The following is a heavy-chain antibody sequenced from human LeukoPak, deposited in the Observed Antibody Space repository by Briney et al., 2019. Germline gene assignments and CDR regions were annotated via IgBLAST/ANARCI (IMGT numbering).Heavy chain of an antibody. CDR1: GGSVSSGSYY. CDR2: IYYSGST. CDR3: ARDRVANYYYYGMDV. J-gene: IGHJ6*02. D-gene: IGHD2-15*01. V-gene: IGHV4-61*01. Sequence: PSETLSLTCTVSGGSVSSGSYYWSWIRQPPGKGLEWIGYIYYSGSTNYNPSLKSRVTISVDTSKNQFSLKLSSVTAADTAVYYCARDRVANYYYYGMDVWGPGTTVTVSS.